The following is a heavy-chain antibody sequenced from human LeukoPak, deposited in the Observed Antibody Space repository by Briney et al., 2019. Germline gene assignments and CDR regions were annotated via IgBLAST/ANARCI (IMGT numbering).Heavy chain of an antibody. D-gene: IGHD1-26*01. Sequence: ASVKVSCKASGYTFTSYAMNWVRQAPGQGLEWMGWINTNTGNPTYAQGFTGRFVFSLDTSVSTAYLQISSLKAEDTAVYYCARDAIPYSGSYDGAFDIWGQGTMVTVSS. CDR2: INTNTGNP. V-gene: IGHV7-4-1*02. CDR3: ARDAIPYSGSYDGAFDI. J-gene: IGHJ3*02. CDR1: GYTFTSYA.